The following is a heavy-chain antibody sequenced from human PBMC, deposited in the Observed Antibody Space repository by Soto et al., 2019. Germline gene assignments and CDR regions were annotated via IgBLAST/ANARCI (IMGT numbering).Heavy chain of an antibody. J-gene: IGHJ6*02. V-gene: IGHV4-30-4*01. CDR1: GGSISSGDYY. D-gene: IGHD3-3*02. Sequence: SETLSLTCTVSGGSISSGDYYWSWIRQPPGKGLEWIGYIYYSGSTYYNPSLKSRVTISVDTSKNQFSLKLSSVTAADTAVYYCARVRSFVMRGDYYYYGMDVWGQGTTVTVSS. CDR2: IYYSGST. CDR3: ARVRSFVMRGDYYYYGMDV.